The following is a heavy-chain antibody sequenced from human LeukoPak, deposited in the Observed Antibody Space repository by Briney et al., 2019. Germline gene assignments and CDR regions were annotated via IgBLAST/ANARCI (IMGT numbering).Heavy chain of an antibody. D-gene: IGHD3-9*01. Sequence: GRSLRLSCAASGFTFGSYGMHWVRQAPGKGLEWVAVISYDGSNKYYADSVKGRFTISRDNSKNTLYLQMNSLRAEDTAVYYCAKDSYYDILTGYADYWGQGTLVTVSS. CDR2: ISYDGSNK. V-gene: IGHV3-30*18. J-gene: IGHJ4*02. CDR3: AKDSYYDILTGYADY. CDR1: GFTFGSYG.